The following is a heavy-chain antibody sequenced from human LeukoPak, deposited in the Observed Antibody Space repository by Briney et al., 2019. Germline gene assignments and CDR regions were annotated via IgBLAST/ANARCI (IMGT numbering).Heavy chain of an antibody. V-gene: IGHV1-2*02. J-gene: IGHJ3*02. CDR2: INPNSGGT. CDR1: GYTFTGYY. CDR3: ANLGGYYYDSLDAFDI. Sequence: ASVKVSCKASGYTFTGYYMHWVRQAPGQGLEWMGWINPNSGGTNYAQKFQGRVTMTRDTSISTAYMELSRLRSDDTAVYYCANLGGYYYDSLDAFDIWGQGTMVTVSS. D-gene: IGHD3-22*01.